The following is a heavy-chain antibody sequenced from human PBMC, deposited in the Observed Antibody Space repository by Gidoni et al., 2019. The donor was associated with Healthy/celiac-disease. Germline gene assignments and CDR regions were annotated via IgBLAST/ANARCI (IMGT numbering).Heavy chain of an antibody. CDR1: GGSISSSSYY. CDR3: ARRPEDAFDI. CDR2: IYYSGST. V-gene: IGHV4-39*01. Sequence: QLQLQESGPGLVKPSETLSLTCTVSGGSISSSSYYWGWIRQPPGKGLEWIGRIYYSGSTYYNPSLKSRVTISVDTSKTQFSLKLSSVTAADTAVYYCARRPEDAFDIWGQGTMVTVSS. J-gene: IGHJ3*02.